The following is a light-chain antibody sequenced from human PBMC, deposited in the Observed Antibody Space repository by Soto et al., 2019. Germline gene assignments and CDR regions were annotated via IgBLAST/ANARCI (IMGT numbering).Light chain of an antibody. CDR1: QTISSW. Sequence: DIQMTQSPSTLSGSVGDRVNITCRASQTISSWLAWYQQKPGKAPKLLIYKASSLESGVQSRFSGSGSGTKFTLTIASLQPDDFATYYCKQYETFSGTVGPGTKVDIK. J-gene: IGKJ1*01. CDR2: KAS. V-gene: IGKV1-5*03. CDR3: KQYETFSGT.